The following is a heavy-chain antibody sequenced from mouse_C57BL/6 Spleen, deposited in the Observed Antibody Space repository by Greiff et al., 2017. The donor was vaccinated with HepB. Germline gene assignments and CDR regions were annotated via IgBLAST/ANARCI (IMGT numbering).Heavy chain of an antibody. J-gene: IGHJ2*01. Sequence: QVQLQQSGPELVKPGASVKISCKASGYAFSSSWMNWVKQRPGKGLEWIGRIYPGDGDTNYNGKFKGKATLTADKSSSTAYMQLSSLTSEDSAVYFCARKGPDYYGSSKGFDYWGQGTTLTVSS. CDR2: IYPGDGDT. V-gene: IGHV1-82*01. D-gene: IGHD1-1*01. CDR1: GYAFSSSW. CDR3: ARKGPDYYGSSKGFDY.